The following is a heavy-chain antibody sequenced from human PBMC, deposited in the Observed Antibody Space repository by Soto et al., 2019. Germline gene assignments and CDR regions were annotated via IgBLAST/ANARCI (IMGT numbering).Heavy chain of an antibody. CDR1: EFTFSRFG. D-gene: IGHD5-12*01. Sequence: SLRLSCSASEFTFSRFGRHLVLTSPGKGLEWVAVISYDGIDKNYGDSVKGRFTISRENSKNMVYLQMNGLRIEDTAVYHCAKDLREMATIRPDYWGQGIQVTVS. V-gene: IGHV3-30*18. J-gene: IGHJ4*02. CDR2: ISYDGIDK. CDR3: AKDLREMATIRPDY.